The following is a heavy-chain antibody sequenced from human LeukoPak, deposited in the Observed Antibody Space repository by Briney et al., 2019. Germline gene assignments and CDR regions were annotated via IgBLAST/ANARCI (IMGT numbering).Heavy chain of an antibody. CDR1: GGTFSSYA. CDR3: AYCGGDCYSDIWFDP. J-gene: IGHJ5*02. D-gene: IGHD2-21*02. Sequence: GSSVKVSFKASGGTFSSYAISWVRQAPGQGLEWMGGIIPIFGTANYAQKFQGRITITEDESTSTAYMELSSLRSEDTAVYYCAYCGGDCYSDIWFDPWGQGTLVTVSS. V-gene: IGHV1-69*01. CDR2: IIPIFGTA.